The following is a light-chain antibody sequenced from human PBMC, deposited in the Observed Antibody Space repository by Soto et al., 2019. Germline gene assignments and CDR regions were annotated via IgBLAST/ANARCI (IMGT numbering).Light chain of an antibody. CDR2: GVS. CDR3: ISYTGSSTPYL. CDR1: RSDIGSYNY. Sequence: QSVLTQPASVAGSPGQSITISCSGTRSDIGSYNYVAWYQQFPGKTPKILIYGVSNRPSGVPSRFSGSKSGNTASLTISGLQAEDEADYYCISYTGSSTPYLCGSGTSHRP. V-gene: IGLV2-14*01. J-gene: IGLJ1*01.